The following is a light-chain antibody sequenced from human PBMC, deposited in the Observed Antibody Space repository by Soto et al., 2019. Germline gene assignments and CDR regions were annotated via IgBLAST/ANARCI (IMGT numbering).Light chain of an antibody. Sequence: QAVVTQEPSLTVSPGGTVTLTCASNTGAVTSGFYPNWFQQKPGQTPRPLIDSTSNKYSWTPARFSGSLLGGKAALTLSGVQPEDEADYYCLVFYGGAWVFGGGTKVTVL. J-gene: IGLJ3*02. V-gene: IGLV7-43*01. CDR1: TGAVTSGFY. CDR2: STS. CDR3: LVFYGGAWV.